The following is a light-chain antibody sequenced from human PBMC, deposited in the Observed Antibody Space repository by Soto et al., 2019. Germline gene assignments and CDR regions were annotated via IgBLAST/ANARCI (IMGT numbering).Light chain of an antibody. Sequence: EIVLTQSPGTLSLSPRERATLSCSASQSVRSSYLAWYQQKPGQAPMLLLCGASISATGVPDCFSGSGSGKDFTLTISRLAPEDSAVYYCKQYGSSPFPFGGGTKVDIK. V-gene: IGKV3-20*01. CDR2: GAS. J-gene: IGKJ4*01. CDR3: KQYGSSPFP. CDR1: QSVRSSY.